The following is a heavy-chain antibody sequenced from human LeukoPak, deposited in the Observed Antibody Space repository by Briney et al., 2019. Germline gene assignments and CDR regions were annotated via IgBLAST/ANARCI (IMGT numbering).Heavy chain of an antibody. D-gene: IGHD6-19*01. CDR3: ARVVAGTWGVFDY. CDR2: INPNSGGT. V-gene: IGHV1-2*04. J-gene: IGHJ4*02. CDR1: GYTFTGYY. Sequence: GASVKVSCKASGYTFTGYYMHWVRQAPGQGLEWMGWINPNSGGTNYAQKFQGWVTTTRDTSISTAYMELSRLRSDDTAVYYCARVVAGTWGVFDYWGQGTLVTVSS.